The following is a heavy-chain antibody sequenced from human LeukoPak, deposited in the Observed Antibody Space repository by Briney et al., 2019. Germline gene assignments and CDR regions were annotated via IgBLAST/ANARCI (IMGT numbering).Heavy chain of an antibody. J-gene: IGHJ4*02. Sequence: PGGSLRLSCAASGFTFSDYYMSWIRRAPGKGLEWISYISSSGRTIYYADSVKGRFTISRDNAKNSLYLQVNSLRVEDTAVYYCARDSSYNYDSSGYSGPVDYWGQGTLVTVSS. V-gene: IGHV3-11*01. CDR3: ARDSSYNYDSSGYSGPVDY. D-gene: IGHD3-22*01. CDR2: ISSSGRTI. CDR1: GFTFSDYY.